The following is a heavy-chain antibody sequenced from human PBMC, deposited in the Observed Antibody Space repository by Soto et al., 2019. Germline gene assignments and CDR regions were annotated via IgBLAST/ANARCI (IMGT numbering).Heavy chain of an antibody. CDR3: AKDLRVLGMLNGDYYYYGMDV. Sequence: QVQLVESGGGVVQPGRSLRLSCAASGFTFSNYAMHWIRQAPGKGLEWVALIWYDGSNKYYADSVKGRFTISRDNSKNTLYLQMISRRAEDTAVYSCAKDLRVLGMLNGDYYYYGMDVWGQGTTVTVSS. CDR2: IWYDGSNK. D-gene: IGHD3-16*01. V-gene: IGHV3-33*06. J-gene: IGHJ6*02. CDR1: GFTFSNYA.